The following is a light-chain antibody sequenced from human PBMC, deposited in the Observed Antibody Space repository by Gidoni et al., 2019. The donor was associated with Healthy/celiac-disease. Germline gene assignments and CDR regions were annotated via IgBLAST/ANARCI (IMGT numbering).Light chain of an antibody. J-gene: IGKJ2*01. CDR1: QSVSSY. CDR2: DAS. Sequence: EIVLTQSPATLSVSPGERATLSCRASQSVSSYLAWYQQKPGQAPRLLIYDASNRATGIPARFSGSGSGTDFTLTISSLEPEDFAVYYCQQHSNWPLFGQGTKLEIK. V-gene: IGKV3-11*01. CDR3: QQHSNWPL.